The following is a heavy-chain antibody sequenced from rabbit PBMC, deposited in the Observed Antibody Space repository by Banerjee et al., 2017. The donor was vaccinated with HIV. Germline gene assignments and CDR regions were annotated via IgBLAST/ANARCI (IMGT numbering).Heavy chain of an antibody. CDR2: IYAGSSGST. Sequence: QEQLEESGGGLVKPEGSLTLTCKASGFDLSSYYYMCWVRQAPGKGLEWIACIYAGSSGSTHYASWAKGRFTMYKTSSTTVTLQLTSLTAADTATYFCARSGYVGGDYTWDLWGQGTLVTVS. CDR3: ARSGYVGGDYTWDL. J-gene: IGHJ3*01. D-gene: IGHD1-1*01. V-gene: IGHV1S45*01. CDR1: GFDLSSYYY.